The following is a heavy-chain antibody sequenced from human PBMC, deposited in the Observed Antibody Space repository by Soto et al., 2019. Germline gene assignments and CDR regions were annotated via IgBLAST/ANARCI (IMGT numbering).Heavy chain of an antibody. D-gene: IGHD3-22*01. J-gene: IGHJ4*02. CDR1: GFTFSSFA. CDR2: VSYDGGTK. CDR3: ANVPRRGSRGVPADY. V-gene: IGHV3-30*18. Sequence: QAQLVESGGGVVQPGRSLRLSCAASGFTFSSFAMHWVRQAPGKGLEWVAMVSYDGGTKYYADSVKGRFTISRDNSKKAPYQQMNSLRTEDTAVYYCANVPRRGSRGVPADYWGQGTLVTVSS.